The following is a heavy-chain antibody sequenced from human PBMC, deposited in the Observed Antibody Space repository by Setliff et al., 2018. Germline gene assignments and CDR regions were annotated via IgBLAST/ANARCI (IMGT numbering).Heavy chain of an antibody. CDR2: IYYSGTA. J-gene: IGHJ4*02. CDR3: ARHEFVGGYYGSVTYRHFDY. D-gene: IGHD3-10*01. Sequence: PSETLSLTCTVSGGSISSSSYQWGWVRQTPGKGLEWIGSIYYSGTAYYNPSLKSRVTISVGTSKNQFSLQVTSVTATDTAVYYCARHEFVGGYYGSVTYRHFDYWGQGSLVTVSS. V-gene: IGHV4-39*01. CDR1: GGSISSSSYQ.